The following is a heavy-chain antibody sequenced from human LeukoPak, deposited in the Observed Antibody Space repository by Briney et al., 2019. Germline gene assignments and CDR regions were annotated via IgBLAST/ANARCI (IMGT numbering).Heavy chain of an antibody. Sequence: ASVKVSCKASGYTFTGYYMHWVRQAPGQGLEWMGWINPNSGGTNYAQKFQGRVTMTRDTSISTAYMELSRLRSDDTAVYYCARERLDYYGSGSYYNVRYYFDYWGQGTLVTVSS. CDR1: GYTFTGYY. D-gene: IGHD3-10*01. CDR3: ARERLDYYGSGSYYNVRYYFDY. V-gene: IGHV1-2*02. CDR2: INPNSGGT. J-gene: IGHJ4*02.